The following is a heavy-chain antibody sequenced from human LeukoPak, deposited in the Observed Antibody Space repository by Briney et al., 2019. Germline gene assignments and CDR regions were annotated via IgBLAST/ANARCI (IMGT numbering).Heavy chain of an antibody. CDR3: ARDRYYGIDV. Sequence: GGSLRLSCAASGFTFSSYWTHWVRQDPGKGLVWVSHIKSDGTSTSYADSVRGRFTISRDNAKNTLYLQMNSLRAEDTAVYFCARDRYYGIDVWGRGTTVTVSS. CDR1: GFTFSSYW. CDR2: IKSDGTST. V-gene: IGHV3-74*01. J-gene: IGHJ6*02.